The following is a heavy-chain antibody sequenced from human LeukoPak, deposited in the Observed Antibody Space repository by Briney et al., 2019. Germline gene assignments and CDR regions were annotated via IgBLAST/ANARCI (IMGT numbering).Heavy chain of an antibody. V-gene: IGHV4-39*07. J-gene: IGHJ4*02. CDR1: GGSISSSSYY. D-gene: IGHD3-3*01. CDR2: IYYSGST. Sequence: SETLSLTCTVSGGSISSSSYYWGWIRQPPGKGLEWIGSIYYSGSTYYNPSLKSRVTISVDTSKNRFSLKLSSVTAADTAVYYCASMYYDFWSGSLPLFDYWGQGTLVTVSS. CDR3: ASMYYDFWSGSLPLFDY.